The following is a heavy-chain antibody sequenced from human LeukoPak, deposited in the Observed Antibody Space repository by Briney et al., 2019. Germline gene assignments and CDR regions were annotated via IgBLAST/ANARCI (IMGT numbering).Heavy chain of an antibody. CDR1: GXSISTTSYY. CDR2: MLYRGST. J-gene: IGHJ4*02. V-gene: IGHV4-39*07. CDR3: ARGIEAVGATLYFDY. Sequence: SSETLSLTCTVSGXSISTTSYYWGWIRQTPGKGLEFIRSMLYRGSTYYSPSLRSRVIISVDASKNQFFLTLSPVTAADTAVYYCARGIEAVGATLYFDYWGQGTLVTVSS. D-gene: IGHD1-26*01.